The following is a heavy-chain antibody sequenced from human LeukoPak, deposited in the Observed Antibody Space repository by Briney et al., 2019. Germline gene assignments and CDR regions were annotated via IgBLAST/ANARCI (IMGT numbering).Heavy chain of an antibody. CDR3: ARGRLSSGSYLDYFDY. CDR2: ISAYNGNT. D-gene: IGHD3-10*01. V-gene: IGHV1-18*01. CDR1: GYTFTSYG. Sequence: ASVTVSCKASGYTFTSYGISWVRQAPGQGLEWMGWISAYNGNTNYAQKLQGRVTMTTDTSTSTAYMELRSLRSDDTAGYYCARGRLSSGSYLDYFDYWGQGTLVTVSS. J-gene: IGHJ4*02.